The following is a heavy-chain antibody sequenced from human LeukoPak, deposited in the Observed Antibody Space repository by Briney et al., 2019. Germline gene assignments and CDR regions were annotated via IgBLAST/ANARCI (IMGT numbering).Heavy chain of an antibody. V-gene: IGHV3-21*01. CDR2: ISSSSSYI. J-gene: IGHJ4*02. CDR1: GFTFSSYS. CDR3: ARDPRDPGAYYFDY. Sequence: NPGGSLRLSCAASGFTFSSYSMDWVRQAPGKGLEWVSSISSSSSYIYYADSVKGRFTISRDNAKNSLYLQMNSLRAEDTAVYYCARDPRDPGAYYFDYWGQGTLVTVSS.